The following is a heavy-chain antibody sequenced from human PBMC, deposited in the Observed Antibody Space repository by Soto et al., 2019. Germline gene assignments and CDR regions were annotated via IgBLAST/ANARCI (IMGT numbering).Heavy chain of an antibody. Sequence: PSETLSLTCTVSGGSIRSYYWSWIRQPPGKGLEWIGYIYYRGSTNYNPSLKSRVTISVDMSKNQFSLKLNSVTAADTAVYYCARHDCSGGSCTNWFDPWGQGALVTVS. CDR2: IYYRGST. V-gene: IGHV4-59*08. CDR1: GGSIRSYY. J-gene: IGHJ5*02. D-gene: IGHD2-15*01. CDR3: ARHDCSGGSCTNWFDP.